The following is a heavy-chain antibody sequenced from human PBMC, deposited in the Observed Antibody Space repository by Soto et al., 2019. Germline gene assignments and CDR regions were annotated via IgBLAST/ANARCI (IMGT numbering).Heavy chain of an antibody. CDR1: GGTFSSYA. CDR2: IIPIFGTA. J-gene: IGHJ5*02. Sequence: SVKVSCKASGGTFSSYAISWVRQAPGQGLEWMGGIIPIFGTANYAQKFQGRVTITADESTSTAYMELSSLRSEDTAVYYCARVSYYYDSSGEYNWFDPWRQGTLATVSS. CDR3: ARVSYYYDSSGEYNWFDP. V-gene: IGHV1-69*13. D-gene: IGHD3-22*01.